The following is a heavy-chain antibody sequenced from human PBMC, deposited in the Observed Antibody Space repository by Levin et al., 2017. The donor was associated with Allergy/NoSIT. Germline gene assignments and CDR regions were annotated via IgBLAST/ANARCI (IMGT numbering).Heavy chain of an antibody. D-gene: IGHD2-8*01. V-gene: IGHV3-7*03. J-gene: IGHJ5*02. CDR2: INQDGTEI. CDR3: ARDGVPTNRAYGANWFAL. Sequence: GGSLRLSCAASIFNFRGYWMTWVRQAPGKGLEWVANINQDGTEIYYVESVRGRFTISRDNVKDSLSLQMTNLRAEDTAGDYCARDGVPTNRAYGANWFALWGQGTQVSV. CDR1: IFNFRGYW.